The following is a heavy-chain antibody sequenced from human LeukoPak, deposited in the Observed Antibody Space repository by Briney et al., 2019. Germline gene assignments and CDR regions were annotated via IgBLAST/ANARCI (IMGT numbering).Heavy chain of an antibody. D-gene: IGHD6-13*01. CDR1: GFTFSSYA. CDR2: ISYDGSNK. Sequence: PGGSLRLSCAASGFTFSSYAMHWVRQAPGKGLEWVAVISYDGSNKYYADSVKGRFTISRDNSENTLYLQMNSLRAEDTAVYYCAVIAAAEDWGQGTLVTVSS. CDR3: AVIAAAED. J-gene: IGHJ4*02. V-gene: IGHV3-30-3*01.